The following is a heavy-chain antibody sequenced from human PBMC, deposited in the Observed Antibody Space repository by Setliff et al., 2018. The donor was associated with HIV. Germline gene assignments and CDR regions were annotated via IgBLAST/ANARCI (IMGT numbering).Heavy chain of an antibody. CDR2: INAGNGNI. CDR3: ARGAHIVVVTAIHPSYYFDY. V-gene: IGHV1-3*01. D-gene: IGHD2-21*02. Sequence: ASVKVSCKASGYTFTSYAMHWVRQAPGQSLEWMGWINAGNGNIRYSQKFQGRVTLTRDTSASTAYMELSSLRSEDTAVYYCARGAHIVVVTAIHPSYYFDYWGQGTLVTVSS. CDR1: GYTFTSYA. J-gene: IGHJ4*02.